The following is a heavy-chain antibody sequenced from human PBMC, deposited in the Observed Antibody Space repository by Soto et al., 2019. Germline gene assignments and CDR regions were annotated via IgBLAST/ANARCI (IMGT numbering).Heavy chain of an antibody. Sequence: SXKVSCKASGGTFSSYAISWVRQAPGQGLEWMGGIIPIFGTANYAQKFQGRVTITADKSTSTAYMELSSLRSEDTAVYYCARARCSGSRGVCHAFDIWGQGTMVTVSS. J-gene: IGHJ3*02. CDR1: GGTFSSYA. V-gene: IGHV1-69*06. D-gene: IGHD1-26*01. CDR2: IIPIFGTA. CDR3: ARARCSGSRGVCHAFDI.